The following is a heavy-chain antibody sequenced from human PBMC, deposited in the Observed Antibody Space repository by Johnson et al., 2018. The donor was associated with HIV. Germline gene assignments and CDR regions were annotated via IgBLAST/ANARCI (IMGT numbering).Heavy chain of an antibody. J-gene: IGHJ3*02. CDR2: ISWNSGSI. CDR1: GFTFDDYA. Sequence: VESGGGLVQPGRSLRLSCAASGFTFDDYAMHWVRQAPGKGLEWVSGISWNSGSIGYADSVTGRFTISRDNAKNSLYLQMNSLRAEDTAVYYCTKGGRTFQHAFDIWGQGTMVTVSS. CDR3: TKGGRTFQHAFDI. D-gene: IGHD3-16*01. V-gene: IGHV3-9*01.